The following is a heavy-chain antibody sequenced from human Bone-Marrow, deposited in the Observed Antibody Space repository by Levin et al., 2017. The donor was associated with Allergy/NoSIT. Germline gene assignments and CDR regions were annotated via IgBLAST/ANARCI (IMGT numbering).Heavy chain of an antibody. Sequence: PSETLSLTCSVSGDSISTYYWTWIRQPPGKGLEWIGHTFYSGSTRYSSSLKSRLIISADTSKNQVSLTLSSVTAAATAVYYCARVYDRSAHWYFDGWGRGTPVTVSS. CDR3: ARVYDRSAHWYFDG. D-gene: IGHD3-22*01. CDR2: TFYSGST. J-gene: IGHJ2*01. V-gene: IGHV4-59*01. CDR1: GDSISTYY.